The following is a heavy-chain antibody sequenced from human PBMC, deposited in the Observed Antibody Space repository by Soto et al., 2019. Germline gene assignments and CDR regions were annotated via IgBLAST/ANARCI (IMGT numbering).Heavy chain of an antibody. J-gene: IGHJ6*04. D-gene: IGHD3-10*01. Sequence: EVQLAESGGGLVQPGGSLRRSCAASGFTLSGRSMHWVRQAPGKGLVWVSGIDNAGTDSTYADSVKGRFTSSRDNAKNMLYLQMNSLRVEDTAVYYCARGWFGPDVWGKGTTVTVSS. CDR1: GFTLSGRS. V-gene: IGHV3-74*01. CDR2: IDNAGTDS. CDR3: ARGWFGPDV.